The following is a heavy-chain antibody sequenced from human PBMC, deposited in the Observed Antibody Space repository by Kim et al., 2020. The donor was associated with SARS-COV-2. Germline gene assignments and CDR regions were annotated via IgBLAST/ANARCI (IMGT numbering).Heavy chain of an antibody. CDR3: ARDTPGQKAFDI. Sequence: DYAVSVKSRITINPDTSKNQFSLQLNSVTPEDTAVYYCARDTPGQKAFDIWGQGTMVTVSS. J-gene: IGHJ3*02. V-gene: IGHV6-1*01.